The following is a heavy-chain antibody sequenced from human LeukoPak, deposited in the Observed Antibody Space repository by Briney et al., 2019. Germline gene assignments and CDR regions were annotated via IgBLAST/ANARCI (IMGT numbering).Heavy chain of an antibody. CDR2: INTNTGNP. CDR1: GYTFTSYA. CDR3: ARDPPLKDYDSSGYYLVDY. J-gene: IGHJ4*02. V-gene: IGHV7-4-1*02. Sequence: GASVKVSCKASGYTFTSYAMNWVRQAPGQGLEWMGWINTNTGNPTYAQGFTGRFVFSLDTSVSTAYLQISSLKAEDTAVYYCARDPPLKDYDSSGYYLVDYWGQGTLVTVSS. D-gene: IGHD3-22*01.